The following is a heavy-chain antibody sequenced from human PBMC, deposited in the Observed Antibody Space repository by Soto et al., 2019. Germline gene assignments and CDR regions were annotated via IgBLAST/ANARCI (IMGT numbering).Heavy chain of an antibody. CDR2: IYHSGST. D-gene: IGHD4-17*01. CDR3: ARASTTVTTLDY. CDR1: GGSISSGGYS. J-gene: IGHJ4*02. Sequence: QLQLQESGSGLVKPSQTLSLTCAVSGGSISSGGYSWSWIRQPPGKGLEWIGYIYHSGSTYYNPSLQRRVTISVDRSKNQFSLKLSSVTAAETAVYYCARASTTVTTLDYWGQGTLVTVSS. V-gene: IGHV4-30-2*01.